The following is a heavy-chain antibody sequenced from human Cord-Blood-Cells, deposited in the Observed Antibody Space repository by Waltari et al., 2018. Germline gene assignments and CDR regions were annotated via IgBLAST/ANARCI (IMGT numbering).Heavy chain of an antibody. CDR3: ARSPSRFLEWLLGYFDY. V-gene: IGHV4-39*01. D-gene: IGHD3-3*01. CDR2: IYYSGLT. Sequence: QLQLQESGPGLVKPSETLSLTCTVSGGSISSSSYYWGWIRQPPGKGLEWIGSIYYSGLTYYNPSLKSRVTISVDTSKNQFSLKLSSVTAADTAVYYCARSPSRFLEWLLGYFDYWGQGTLVTVSS. J-gene: IGHJ4*02. CDR1: GGSISSSSYY.